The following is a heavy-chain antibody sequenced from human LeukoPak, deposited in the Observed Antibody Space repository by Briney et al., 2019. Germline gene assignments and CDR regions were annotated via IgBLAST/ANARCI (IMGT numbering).Heavy chain of an antibody. D-gene: IGHD6-13*01. Sequence: SETLSLTCTVSGGSISRNNYYWGWIRQPPGKGLEWIGSIHYSGTTDYNPSLESRVTVSADTSKDQFSLNLNSVTAADTALYFSARSQHSSNQIGIRRKREHFDYWGQGILVSVSS. CDR3: ARSQHSSNQIGIRRKREHFDY. J-gene: IGHJ4*02. V-gene: IGHV4-39*01. CDR2: IHYSGTT. CDR1: GGSISRNNYY.